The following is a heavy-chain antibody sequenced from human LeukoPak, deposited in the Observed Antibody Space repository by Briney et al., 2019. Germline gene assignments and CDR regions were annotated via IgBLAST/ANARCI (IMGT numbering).Heavy chain of an antibody. CDR1: GFTVSSNY. J-gene: IGHJ4*02. V-gene: IGHV3-66*01. CDR2: IYSGGST. D-gene: IGHD4-11*01. CDR3: ASRKPDYPYYFDY. Sequence: PGGSLRLSCAASGFTVSSNYMSWVHQAPGKGLEWVSDIYSGGSTYYADSAKGRFSISRDNSKNTLYVQMNSLRVEDTAVYYCASRKPDYPYYFDYWGQGTLVTVSS.